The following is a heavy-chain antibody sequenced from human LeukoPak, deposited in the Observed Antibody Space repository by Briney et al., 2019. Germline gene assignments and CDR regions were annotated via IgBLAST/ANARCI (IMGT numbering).Heavy chain of an antibody. CDR3: TRGRQIFSDFWSGFGYMDV. J-gene: IGHJ6*03. D-gene: IGHD3-3*01. V-gene: IGHV1-2*02. CDR2: INPNSGGT. Sequence: GASVNVSCKASGYTFTGYYMHWVRQAPGQGLEWMGWINPNSGGTNYAQKFQGRVTMTRDTSISTAYMELSRLRSDDTAVYYCTRGRQIFSDFWSGFGYMDVWGKGTTVTVSS. CDR1: GYTFTGYY.